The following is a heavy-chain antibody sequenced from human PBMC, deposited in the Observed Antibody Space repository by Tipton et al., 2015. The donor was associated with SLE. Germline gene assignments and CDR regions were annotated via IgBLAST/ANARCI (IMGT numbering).Heavy chain of an antibody. V-gene: IGHV4-34*01. CDR1: GGSFSGYY. Sequence: TLSLTCAVYGGSFSGYYWSWIRQPPGKGLEWIGSIYYSGSTYYNPSLKSRVTISVDTSKNQFSLKLSSVTAADTAVYYCASPYCSSTSCLYYFDYWGQGTLVTVSS. D-gene: IGHD2-2*01. CDR3: ASPYCSSTSCLYYFDY. J-gene: IGHJ4*02. CDR2: IYYSGST.